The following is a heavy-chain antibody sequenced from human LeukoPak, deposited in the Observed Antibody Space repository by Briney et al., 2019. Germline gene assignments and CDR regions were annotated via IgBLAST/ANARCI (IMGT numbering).Heavy chain of an antibody. Sequence: GGSLRLSCTASGFTFSSYGMHWVRQAPGRGLEWVAFIRYDGSNKYYADSVKGRFTISRDDSKNTLYLQMNSLRAEDTAVYYCAKGSGSYKGIDYWGQGILVTVSS. CDR3: AKGSGSYKGIDY. CDR1: GFTFSSYG. CDR2: IRYDGSNK. J-gene: IGHJ4*02. D-gene: IGHD3-10*01. V-gene: IGHV3-30*02.